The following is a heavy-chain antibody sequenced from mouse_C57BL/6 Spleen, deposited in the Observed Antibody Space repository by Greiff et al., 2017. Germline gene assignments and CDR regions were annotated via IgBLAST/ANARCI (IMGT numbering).Heavy chain of an antibody. CDR3: ARDYYYGSSGGFPFAY. CDR1: GYSITSCYY. Sequence: EVQLQASGPGLVKPSPSLSLTCSVTGYSITSCYYWNWIRQLPRNKLEWMGFISYDGSNNYNPSLKNRTSITRDTSKNKVFLKLNSVTTEDTATYYCARDYYYGSSGGFPFAYWGQGTLVTVSA. V-gene: IGHV3-6*01. J-gene: IGHJ3*01. D-gene: IGHD1-1*01. CDR2: ISYDGSN.